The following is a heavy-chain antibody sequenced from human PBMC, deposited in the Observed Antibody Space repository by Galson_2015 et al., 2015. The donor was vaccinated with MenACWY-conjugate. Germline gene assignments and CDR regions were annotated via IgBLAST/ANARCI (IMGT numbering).Heavy chain of an antibody. D-gene: IGHD4-23*01. J-gene: IGHJ5*02. CDR1: GGSIHSDGYF. CDR3: ARPPRGITRVVGAP. Sequence: SETLSLTCTVSGGSIHSDGYFWAWIRQPPGEGLEWIGSIYYSGSTYYNPSLQSRVTMSVDTSKNQFSLNLSSVTAADTAVYYCARPPRGITRVVGAPWGQGTLVTVSS. CDR2: IYYSGST. V-gene: IGHV4-39*01.